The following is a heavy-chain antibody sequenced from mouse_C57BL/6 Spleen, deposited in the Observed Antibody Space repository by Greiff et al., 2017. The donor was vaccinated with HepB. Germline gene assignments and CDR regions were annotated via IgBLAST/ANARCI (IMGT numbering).Heavy chain of an antibody. D-gene: IGHD2-4*01. CDR1: GFTFSSYG. V-gene: IGHV5-6*01. CDR2: ISSGGSYT. CDR3: ARQGDYAPFFDY. J-gene: IGHJ2*01. Sequence: EVKLQESGGDLVKPGGSLKLSCAASGFTFSSYGMSWVRQTPDKRLEWVATISSGGSYTSYPDSVKGRFTISRDNAKNTLYLQMSSLKSEDTTMYYCARQGDYAPFFDYWGQGTTLTVSS.